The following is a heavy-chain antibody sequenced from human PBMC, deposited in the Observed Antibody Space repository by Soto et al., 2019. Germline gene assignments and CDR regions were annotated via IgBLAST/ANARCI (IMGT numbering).Heavy chain of an antibody. Sequence: QVQLVQSGAEGKEPGDSVRVSCEASGYNFTAYYIHWVRRAPGQGLEWMGWINPKFGDTTYAQDFQGRVSMTRDMSISTVYMELSRLTSDDTAIYYCARNMDYYYGRGSGNGHGVWGQGTTVTVFS. D-gene: IGHD3-10*02. CDR3: ARNMDYYYGRGSGNGHGV. CDR2: INPKFGDT. CDR1: GYNFTAYY. J-gene: IGHJ6*02. V-gene: IGHV1-2*02.